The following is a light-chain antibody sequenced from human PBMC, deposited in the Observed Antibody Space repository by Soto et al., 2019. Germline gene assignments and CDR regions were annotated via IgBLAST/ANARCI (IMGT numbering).Light chain of an antibody. CDR2: GAS. CDR1: QSVSSSY. V-gene: IGKV3-20*01. J-gene: IGKJ1*01. CDR3: QQYGSSPPT. Sequence: EIGLTQSPGTLSLSPWERATLSCRASQSVSSSYLAWYQQKPGQAPRLLIYGASSRATGIPDRFSGSGSGTDFTLTISRLEPEDFAVYYCQQYGSSPPTFGQGTKVDIK.